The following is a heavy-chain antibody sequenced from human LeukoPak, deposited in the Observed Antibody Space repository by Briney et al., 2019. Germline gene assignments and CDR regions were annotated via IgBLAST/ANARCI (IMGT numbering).Heavy chain of an antibody. D-gene: IGHD3-16*01. V-gene: IGHV3-48*03. CDR3: ARVTSGRDY. CDR2: IPSDGTI. Sequence: PGGSLRLSCVASGFILSTSEMNWVRQAPGKGLEWVSFIPSDGTIYYADSVKGRFTLSRDNVKNTLYLQMNSLRAKDTAVYYCARVTSGRDYWGQGTLVTVSS. CDR1: GFILSTSE. J-gene: IGHJ4*02.